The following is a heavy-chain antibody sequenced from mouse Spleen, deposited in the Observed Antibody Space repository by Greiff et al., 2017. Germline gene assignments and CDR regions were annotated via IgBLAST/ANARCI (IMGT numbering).Heavy chain of an antibody. CDR3: AKNIYDGYHDFDY. V-gene: IGHV2-5*01. D-gene: IGHD2-3*01. J-gene: IGHJ2*01. CDR1: GFSLTSYG. Sequence: VQLQQSGPGLVQPSQSLSITCTVSGFSLTSYGVHWVRQSPGKGLEWLGVIWRGGSTDYNAAFMSRLSITKDNSKSQVFFKMNSLQADDTAIYYCAKNIYDGYHDFDYWGQGTTLTVSS. CDR2: IWRGGST.